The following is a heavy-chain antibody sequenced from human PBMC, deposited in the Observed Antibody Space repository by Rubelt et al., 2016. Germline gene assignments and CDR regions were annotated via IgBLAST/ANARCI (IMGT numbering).Heavy chain of an antibody. V-gene: IGHV4-59*01. D-gene: IGHD3-3*01. CDR3: AGGITIFGVASGYFDY. J-gene: IGHJ4*02. CDR2: IYYSGST. Sequence: QVQLQESGPGLVKPSETLSLTCTVSGGSISSYYWSWIRQPPGKGLEWIGYIYYSGSTNYNPSLESRVTISVVTSKNQFSLKLSSVTAADTAVYYCAGGITIFGVASGYFDYWGQGTLVTVSS. CDR1: GGSISSYY.